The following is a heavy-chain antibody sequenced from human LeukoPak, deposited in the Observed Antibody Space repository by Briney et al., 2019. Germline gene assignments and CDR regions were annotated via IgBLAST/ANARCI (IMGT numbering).Heavy chain of an antibody. D-gene: IGHD6-6*01. CDR1: GGTFSSYA. CDR2: IIPIFGTA. CDR3: ARERRYSSSSGPFDY. Sequence: ASVKVSCKASGGTFSSYAISWVRQAPGQGLEWMGGIIPIFGTANYAQKFQGRVTITTDESTSTAYMELSSLRSEDTAVYYCARERRYSSSSGPFDYWGQGTLVTVSS. J-gene: IGHJ4*02. V-gene: IGHV1-69*05.